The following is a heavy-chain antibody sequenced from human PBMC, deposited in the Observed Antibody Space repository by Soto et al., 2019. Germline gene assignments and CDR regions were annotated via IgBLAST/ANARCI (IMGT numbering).Heavy chain of an antibody. J-gene: IGHJ4*02. D-gene: IGHD2-8*01. V-gene: IGHV3-23*01. Sequence: GGSLRLSCAASGFTFSSYAMSWVRQAPGKGLEWVSAISGNGGSTYYADYVKGRFTISRENSKNTLYLQKNSIRNEDTAVYYCGVGYCANGVCYDFLDYWGQGT. CDR1: GFTFSSYA. CDR2: ISGNGGST. CDR3: GVGYCANGVCYDFLDY.